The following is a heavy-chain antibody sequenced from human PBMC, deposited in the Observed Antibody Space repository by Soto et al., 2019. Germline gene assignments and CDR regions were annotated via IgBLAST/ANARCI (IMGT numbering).Heavy chain of an antibody. D-gene: IGHD3-22*01. CDR2: IYPGDSDT. CDR3: ARLPTQHSSGYLDY. V-gene: IGHV5-51*01. CDR1: GYIFTSYW. J-gene: IGHJ4*02. Sequence: PGESLKISCKGSGYIFTSYWIGWVCQMPGKGLEWMGIIYPGDSDTRYSPSFQGQVTISADKSISTAYLQWSSLKASDTAMYYCARLPTQHSSGYLDYWGQGTLVTVSS.